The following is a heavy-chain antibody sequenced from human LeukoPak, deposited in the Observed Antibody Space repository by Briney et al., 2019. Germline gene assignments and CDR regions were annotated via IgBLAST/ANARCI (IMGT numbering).Heavy chain of an antibody. CDR2: IYYSGNT. D-gene: IGHD4-23*01. CDR1: GGSVSSSSYY. J-gene: IGHJ4*02. Sequence: SETLSLTCTVSGGSVSSSSYYWGWIRQPPGEGLEWIGTIYYSGNTYYNPSLQSRVFISMDTSKNQFSLNLGSVTAPDTAVYYCARIVGTHRFDSWGQGTLVTVSS. V-gene: IGHV4-39*01. CDR3: ARIVGTHRFDS.